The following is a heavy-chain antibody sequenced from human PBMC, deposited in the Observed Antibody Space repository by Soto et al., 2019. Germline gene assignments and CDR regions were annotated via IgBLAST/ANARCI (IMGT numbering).Heavy chain of an antibody. D-gene: IGHD3-22*01. CDR2: ISSSGTYT. V-gene: IGHV3-11*06. CDR3: ARDPIGAINQYHFDY. Sequence: QVQLEESGGGLVKPGGSLRLSCAASGFTFSDYYMSWIRQSPGKGLEWVSYISSSGTYTNFADSVKGRFTLSRDNAKNSVFLQMNSLRPEDTAIYYCARDPIGAINQYHFDYWGQGTLVTVSS. CDR1: GFTFSDYY. J-gene: IGHJ4*02.